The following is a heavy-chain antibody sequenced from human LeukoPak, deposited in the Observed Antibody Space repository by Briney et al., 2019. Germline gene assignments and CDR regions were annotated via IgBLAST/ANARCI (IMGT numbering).Heavy chain of an antibody. Sequence: PGGSLRLSCAASGFTFSSYWMSWVRQAPAKGLEWVASIKQDGSEKYYVASVKGRFTISRDNAKKSLYLQMNSLRAADTAVYYCARKGWLQYYYYHMDVWGKGTTVTVSS. CDR3: ARKGWLQYYYYHMDV. J-gene: IGHJ6*04. D-gene: IGHD3-9*01. CDR1: GFTFSSYW. V-gene: IGHV3-7*01. CDR2: IKQDGSEK.